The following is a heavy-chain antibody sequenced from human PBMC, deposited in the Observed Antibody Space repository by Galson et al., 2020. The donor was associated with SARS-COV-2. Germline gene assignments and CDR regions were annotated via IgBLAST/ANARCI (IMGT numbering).Heavy chain of an antibody. CDR1: GGSISSSSYY. CDR2: IYYSGST. J-gene: IGHJ6*02. D-gene: IGHD3-3*01. CDR3: ARHPGPGLRFLEWLLSDYYYYGMDG. Sequence: ETSETLSLTCTVSGGSISSSSYYWGWIRQPPGKGLEWIGSIYYSGSTYYNPSLKSRVTISVDTSKNQFSLKLSSVTAADTAVYYCARHPGPGLRFLEWLLSDYYYYGMDGWGQGTTVTVSS. V-gene: IGHV4-39*01.